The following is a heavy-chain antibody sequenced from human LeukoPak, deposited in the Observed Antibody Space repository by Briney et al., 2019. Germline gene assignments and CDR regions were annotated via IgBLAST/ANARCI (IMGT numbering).Heavy chain of an antibody. D-gene: IGHD3-10*01. Sequence: GGSLRLSCAASGFTFSSYAMSWVRQAPGKGLEWVSDISGSGGSTYYADSVKGRFTISRDNSKNTLYLQMNSLRAEDTAVYYCITMVRGFDYWGQGTLVTVSS. J-gene: IGHJ4*02. CDR3: ITMVRGFDY. CDR2: ISGSGGST. CDR1: GFTFSSYA. V-gene: IGHV3-23*01.